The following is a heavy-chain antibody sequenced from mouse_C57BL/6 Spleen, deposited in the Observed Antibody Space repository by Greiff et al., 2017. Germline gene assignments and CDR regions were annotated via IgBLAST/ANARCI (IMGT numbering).Heavy chain of an antibody. Sequence: EVQLQQSVAELVRPGASVKLSCTASGFNIKNTYMHWVKQRPEQGLEWIGRIDPANGNTKYAPKFQGKATITADTSSNTAYLQLSSLTSEDTAIYYCAPSYYSKRDWFAYWGQGTLVTVSA. J-gene: IGHJ3*01. CDR3: APSYYSKRDWFAY. V-gene: IGHV14-3*01. CDR1: GFNIKNTY. CDR2: IDPANGNT. D-gene: IGHD2-5*01.